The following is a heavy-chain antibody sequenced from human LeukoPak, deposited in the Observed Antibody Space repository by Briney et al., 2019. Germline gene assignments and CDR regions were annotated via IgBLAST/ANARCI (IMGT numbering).Heavy chain of an antibody. J-gene: IGHJ6*03. V-gene: IGHV3-9*01. CDR3: ARGGGRYYYYMDV. CDR1: GFTFDDYA. CDR2: ISWNSGSI. Sequence: GGSLRLSCAASGFTFDDYAMHWVRQAPGKGLEWASGISWNSGSIGYADSVKGRFTISRDNAKNSLYLQMNSLRAEDTAVYYCARGGGRYYYYMDVWGRGTTVTVSS. D-gene: IGHD4-23*01.